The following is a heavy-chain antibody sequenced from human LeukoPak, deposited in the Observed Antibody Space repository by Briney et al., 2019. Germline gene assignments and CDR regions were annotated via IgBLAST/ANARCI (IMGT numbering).Heavy chain of an antibody. J-gene: IGHJ4*02. V-gene: IGHV1-46*01. CDR2: FNPSGGGI. D-gene: IGHD2-15*01. CDR3: ARGAWVVISATPLDY. Sequence: ASVKVSCKASGYSFTSYYIHWVRQAPGQGLEWMGLFNPSGGGISYAQKLQGRVAMTGDTSTTTVYMELSSLRSDDTAVYYCARGAWVVISATPLDYWGQGTLVTVSS. CDR1: GYSFTSYY.